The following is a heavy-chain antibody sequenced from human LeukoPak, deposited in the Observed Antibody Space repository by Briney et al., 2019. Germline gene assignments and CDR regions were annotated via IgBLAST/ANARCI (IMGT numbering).Heavy chain of an antibody. CDR2: ISAYNGNT. CDR1: GYTFTSYG. J-gene: IGHJ4*02. V-gene: IGHV1-18*01. Sequence: ASVKVSCKASGYTFTSYGISWVRQAPGQGLEWMGWISAYNGNTNYAQELQGRVTMTTDTSTSTAYMELRSLRSDDTAVYYCARDLLWFGELPHPHYFDYWGQGTLVTVSS. D-gene: IGHD3-10*01. CDR3: ARDLLWFGELPHPHYFDY.